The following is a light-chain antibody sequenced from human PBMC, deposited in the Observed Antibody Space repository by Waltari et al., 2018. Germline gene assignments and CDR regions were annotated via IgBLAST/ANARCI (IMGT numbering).Light chain of an antibody. CDR3: QQRNNWPLT. V-gene: IGKV1-39*01. Sequence: DVQMTQSPSSLSASVGDTVTITCRASQTISRYLNWYQQQPGKAPKLLIYAATTLQSEVPSRFTGSGSGTDFTLTISSVQPEDFATYYCQQRNNWPLTFGGGTKVEIK. CDR1: QTISRY. CDR2: AAT. J-gene: IGKJ4*01.